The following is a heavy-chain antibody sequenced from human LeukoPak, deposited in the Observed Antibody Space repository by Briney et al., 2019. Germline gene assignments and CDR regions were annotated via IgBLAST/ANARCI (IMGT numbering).Heavy chain of an antibody. CDR3: ASTVAYYMDV. D-gene: IGHD4-11*01. CDR2: ISSSSSTI. Sequence: GGSLRLSCAASGFTFSSYSMNWVRQAPGKGLEWVSYISSSSSTIYYADSVKGRFTISRDNAKNSLYLQMNSLRAEDTAVYYCASTVAYYMDVWGKGTTVTVSS. V-gene: IGHV3-48*01. J-gene: IGHJ6*03. CDR1: GFTFSSYS.